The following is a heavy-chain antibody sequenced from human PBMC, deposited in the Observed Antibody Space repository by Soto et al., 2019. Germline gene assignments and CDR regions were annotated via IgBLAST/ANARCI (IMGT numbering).Heavy chain of an antibody. Sequence: PVGSLRLSCAASGFTFSSYGMHWVRQAPGKGLEWVAVISYDGSNKYYADSVKGRFTISRDNSKNTLYLQMNSLRAEDTAVYYCAKDLGFRVVLVTSYYFDYWGQGTLVTVSS. V-gene: IGHV3-30*18. J-gene: IGHJ4*02. CDR2: ISYDGSNK. CDR3: AKDLGFRVVLVTSYYFDY. D-gene: IGHD3-22*01. CDR1: GFTFSSYG.